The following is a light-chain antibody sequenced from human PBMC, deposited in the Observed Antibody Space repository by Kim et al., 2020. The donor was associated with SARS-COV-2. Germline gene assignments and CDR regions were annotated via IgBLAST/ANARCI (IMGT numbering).Light chain of an antibody. Sequence: GTSVTLACPRSSGRIASAYVQWYQQRPGSAPTTVIYEDNQRPSGVPDRFSGSIDRSSNSASLTISGLKTEDEADYYCQSYDTINQVFGGGTQLTVL. V-gene: IGLV6-57*03. J-gene: IGLJ2*01. CDR3: QSYDTINQV. CDR1: SGRIASAY. CDR2: EDN.